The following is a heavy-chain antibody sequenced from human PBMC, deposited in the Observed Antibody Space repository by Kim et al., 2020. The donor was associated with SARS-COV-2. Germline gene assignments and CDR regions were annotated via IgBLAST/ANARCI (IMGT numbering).Heavy chain of an antibody. CDR3: AKDRPNSGYFLDY. CDR1: GFTFNTYA. CDR2: ISASGST. Sequence: GGSLRLSCAASGFTFNTYAMTWVRQAPGKGLEWVSAISASGSTYYADSVRGRFTITRDNYKNTLYLQMNSLRAEDTAVYYCAKDRPNSGYFLDYWGRGTLVSVSS. J-gene: IGHJ4*02. D-gene: IGHD3-22*01. V-gene: IGHV3-23*01.